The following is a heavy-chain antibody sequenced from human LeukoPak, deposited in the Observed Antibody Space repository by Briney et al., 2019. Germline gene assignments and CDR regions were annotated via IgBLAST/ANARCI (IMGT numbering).Heavy chain of an antibody. CDR1: GGSISSYY. V-gene: IGHV4-59*01. CDR2: IYYSGST. J-gene: IGHJ3*02. D-gene: IGHD6-19*01. Sequence: SETLSLTCTVSGGSISSYYWSSIRQPPGKGLEWIGYIYYSGSTNYNPSLKSRVTISVDTSKNQFSLKLKSVTAADTAVYYCARVIAVAGAFNAFDIWGQGTVVTVSS. CDR3: ARVIAVAGAFNAFDI.